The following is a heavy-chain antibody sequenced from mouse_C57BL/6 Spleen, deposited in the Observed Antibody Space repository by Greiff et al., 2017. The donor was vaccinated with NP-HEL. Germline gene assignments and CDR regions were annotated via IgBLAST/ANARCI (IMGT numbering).Heavy chain of an antibody. CDR3: ARQLYDYDGLYYFDY. Sequence: QVHVKQSGAELVKPGASVKLSCKASGYTFTEYTIHWVKQRSGQGLEWIGWFYPGSGSIKYNEKFKDKATLTADKSSSTVYMELSRLTSEDSAVYFCARQLYDYDGLYYFDYWGQGTTLTVSS. CDR2: FYPGSGSI. V-gene: IGHV1-62-2*01. J-gene: IGHJ2*01. D-gene: IGHD2-4*01. CDR1: GYTFTEYT.